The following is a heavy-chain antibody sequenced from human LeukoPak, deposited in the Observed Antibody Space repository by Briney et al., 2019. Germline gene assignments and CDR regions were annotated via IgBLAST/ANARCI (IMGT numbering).Heavy chain of an antibody. CDR2: IYYGGST. V-gene: IGHV4-61*01. CDR3: ARDFSTEDDY. J-gene: IGHJ4*02. Sequence: SETLSLTCTVSGGSVSSGSYYWSWIRQPPGKGLDWIGYIYYGGSTNYNPSLKSRVTISVDTSKNQFSLKLSSVTAADTAVYYCARDFSTEDDYWGQGTLVTVSS. D-gene: IGHD1-14*01. CDR1: GGSVSSGSYY.